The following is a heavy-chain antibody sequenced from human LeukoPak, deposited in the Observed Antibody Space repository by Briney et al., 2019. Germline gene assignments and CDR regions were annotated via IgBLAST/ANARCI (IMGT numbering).Heavy chain of an antibody. CDR2: ISYDGSNK. V-gene: IGHV3-30-3*01. J-gene: IGHJ4*02. CDR1: GFTFSSYA. Sequence: PGGSLRLSCAASGFTFSSYAIHWVRQAPGKGLEWVAVISYDGSNKYYADSVKGRFTISRDNSKNTLYLQMNSLRAEDTAVYYCARDRGYSGYDYPFDYWGQGTLVTVSS. D-gene: IGHD5-12*01. CDR3: ARDRGYSGYDYPFDY.